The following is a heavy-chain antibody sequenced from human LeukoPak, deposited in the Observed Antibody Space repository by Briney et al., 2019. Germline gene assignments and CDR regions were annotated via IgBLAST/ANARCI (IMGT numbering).Heavy chain of an antibody. CDR3: ARGIKMAH. Sequence: SETLSLTCTVSGYSISSGYYWGWIRQPPGKGLEWIGEINHSGSTNYNPSLKSRVTISVDTSKNQFSLKLSSVAAADTAVYYCARGIKMAHWGQGTLVTVSS. CDR2: INHSGST. J-gene: IGHJ4*02. D-gene: IGHD2-8*01. V-gene: IGHV4-38-2*02. CDR1: GYSISSGYY.